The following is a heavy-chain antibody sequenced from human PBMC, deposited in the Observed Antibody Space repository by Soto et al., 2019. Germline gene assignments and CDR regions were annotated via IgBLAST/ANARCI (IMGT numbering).Heavy chain of an antibody. Sequence: GASVKVSCKASGYTFTRYYMHWVRQAPGQGLEWMGIINPSGGSTSYAQKFQGRVTMTRDTSTSTVYMELSSLRSEDTAVYYCARIGFITITAGGMDVWGQGITVTVSS. J-gene: IGHJ6*02. D-gene: IGHD3-3*01. CDR3: ARIGFITITAGGMDV. CDR1: GYTFTRYY. CDR2: INPSGGST. V-gene: IGHV1-46*01.